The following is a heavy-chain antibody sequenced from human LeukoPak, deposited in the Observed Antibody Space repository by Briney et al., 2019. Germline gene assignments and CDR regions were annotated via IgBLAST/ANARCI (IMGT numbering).Heavy chain of an antibody. CDR1: GYTFTRYY. J-gene: IGHJ6*02. CDR2: INPNSGGT. CDR3: ASSAYCSSTSCYQDEYGMDV. D-gene: IGHD2-2*01. Sequence: ASVKVSCKASGYTFTRYYMHWVRQAPGQGLEWMGWINPNSGGTNYAQKFQGRVTMTRDTSISTAYMELSRLRSDDTAVYYCASSAYCSSTSCYQDEYGMDVWGQGTTVTVSS. V-gene: IGHV1-2*02.